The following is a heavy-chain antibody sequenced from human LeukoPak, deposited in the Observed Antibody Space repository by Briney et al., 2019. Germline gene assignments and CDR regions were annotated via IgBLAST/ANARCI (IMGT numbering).Heavy chain of an antibody. V-gene: IGHV3-74*01. CDR3: AKGPLGH. Sequence: PGGSLRLSCAASGFTFSIYWMHWVRQAPGKGLAWVSRVSSDGSSTSYADSVKGRFTISRDNARNTLFLQMNSLRAEDTAVYYCAKGPLGHWGQGTLVTVSS. CDR1: GFTFSIYW. J-gene: IGHJ4*02. D-gene: IGHD3-16*01. CDR2: VSSDGSST.